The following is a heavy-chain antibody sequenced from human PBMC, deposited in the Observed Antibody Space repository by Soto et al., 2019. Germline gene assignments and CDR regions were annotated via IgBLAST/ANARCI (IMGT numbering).Heavy chain of an antibody. J-gene: IGHJ5*02. V-gene: IGHV3-23*01. CDR1: GITISNYI. CDR3: AKLLRVNGFDL. Sequence: GGSLRLSCEASGITISNYIMTWVRQAPGEGLVSVAAISGSGFSTYYADSVSGRFIISRDNSKNTVYLHMDSLRADDTGVYYCAKLLRVNGFDLWGQATLVTVSS. CDR2: ISGSGFST. D-gene: IGHD2-8*01.